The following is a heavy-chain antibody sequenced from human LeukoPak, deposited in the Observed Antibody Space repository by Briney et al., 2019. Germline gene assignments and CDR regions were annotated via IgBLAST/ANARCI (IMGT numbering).Heavy chain of an antibody. V-gene: IGHV3-30-3*01. Sequence: GRSLRLSCAASGFTFSSYAMHWVRQAPGKGLEWVAVISYDGSNKYYADSVKGRFTISRDNSKNTLYLQMNSLGAEDTAVYYCARAESGYGLFDYWGQGTLVTVSS. CDR2: ISYDGSNK. J-gene: IGHJ4*02. CDR1: GFTFSSYA. CDR3: ARAESGYGLFDY. D-gene: IGHD3-3*01.